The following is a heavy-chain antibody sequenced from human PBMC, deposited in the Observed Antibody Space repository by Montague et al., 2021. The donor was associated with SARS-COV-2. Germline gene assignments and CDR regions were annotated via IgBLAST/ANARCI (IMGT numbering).Heavy chain of an antibody. D-gene: IGHD2-21*02. Sequence: SETLSLTCNVSGASISRSDYYWAWIRQPPGKGLGLIGSIHCIGNTYYNPSLESRVTISVDTSENQFSLKLRSVIAADTAVHYCARLLPDGTVVATDIPFDSWGQGTLVTVSS. CDR3: ARLLPDGTVVATDIPFDS. V-gene: IGHV4-39*01. CDR1: GASISRSDYY. CDR2: IHCIGNT. J-gene: IGHJ4*02.